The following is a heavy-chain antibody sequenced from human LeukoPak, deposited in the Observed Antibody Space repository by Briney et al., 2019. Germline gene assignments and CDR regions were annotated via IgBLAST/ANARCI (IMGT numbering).Heavy chain of an antibody. Sequence: SETLSLTCTVSGGSISSYYWSWIRQPPGKELEWIGYIYSSGSTNYNPSLKSRVTISVDTSKNQFSLKLSSVTAADTPVYYCARMTDILTAEYYFDYWGQGTLVTVSS. CDR3: ARMTDILTAEYYFDY. D-gene: IGHD3-9*01. V-gene: IGHV4-59*08. CDR1: GGSISSYY. CDR2: IYSSGST. J-gene: IGHJ4*02.